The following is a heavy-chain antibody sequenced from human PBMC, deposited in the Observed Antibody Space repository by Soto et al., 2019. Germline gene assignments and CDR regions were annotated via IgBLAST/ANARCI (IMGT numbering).Heavy chain of an antibody. J-gene: IGHJ4*02. CDR2: MNPNSGNT. V-gene: IGHV1-8*01. CDR1: GYTFTSYD. Sequence: ASVKVSCKASGYTFTSYDINWVRQATGQGLEWMGWMNPNSGNTGYAQKFRGRVTMTRNTSISTAYMELSSLRSEDTAAYYCAKGITLFGVAPPLAPSDYWGQGTLVTVSS. D-gene: IGHD3-3*01. CDR3: AKGITLFGVAPPLAPSDY.